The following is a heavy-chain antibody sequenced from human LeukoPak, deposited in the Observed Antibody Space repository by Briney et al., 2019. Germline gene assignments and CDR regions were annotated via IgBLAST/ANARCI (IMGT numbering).Heavy chain of an antibody. CDR3: ARMGARGNAFDI. V-gene: IGHV4-34*12. D-gene: IGHD1-26*01. Sequence: ASETLSLTCAVYGGSLGDDYWTWIRQPPGKGLEWIGQIVHSGGTTYNPSPKSRVTISVDRSKNQFSLKLSSVTAADTAVYYCARMGARGNAFDIWGQGTMVTVSS. CDR1: GGSLGDDY. CDR2: IVHSGGT. J-gene: IGHJ3*02.